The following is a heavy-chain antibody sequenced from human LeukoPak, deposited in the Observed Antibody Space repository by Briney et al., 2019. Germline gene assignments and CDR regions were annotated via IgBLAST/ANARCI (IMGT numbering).Heavy chain of an antibody. D-gene: IGHD3-10*01. J-gene: IGHJ4*02. Sequence: SAVNVSYKGSDSTFSSESVKWVRHAPGQVLEKMGRIIPILGIANYAQKFQGRVTITADKSTSTAYMELSSLRSEDTAVYYCAMADYYGSGSYYNGSVDYWGQGTLVTVSS. V-gene: IGHV1-69*02. CDR1: DSTFSSES. CDR2: IIPILGIA. CDR3: AMADYYGSGSYYNGSVDY.